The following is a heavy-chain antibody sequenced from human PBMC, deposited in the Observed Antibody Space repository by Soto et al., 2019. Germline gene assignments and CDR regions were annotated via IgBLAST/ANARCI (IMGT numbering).Heavy chain of an antibody. CDR3: AKDKVPVVVTAPFDY. V-gene: IGHV3-23*01. J-gene: IGHJ4*02. Sequence: GGSLRLSCAASGFTFRSYAMSWVRQAPGKGLEWVSGVSASGLNTDYADPVKGRFYISRDNSKNTVSLHMNSLRAEDTALYYCAKDKVPVVVTAPFDYWGQGTLVTVSS. D-gene: IGHD2-21*02. CDR1: GFTFRSYA. CDR2: VSASGLNT.